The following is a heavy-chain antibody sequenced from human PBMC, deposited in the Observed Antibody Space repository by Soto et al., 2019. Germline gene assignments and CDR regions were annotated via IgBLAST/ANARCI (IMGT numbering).Heavy chain of an antibody. Sequence: GGSLRLSCAASGFTFSSYAMSWVRQAPGKGLEWVTAISDSGSSTYYADSVKGRFTISRDNSKNTLYLQMNSLRAEDTAVYYCAKQEGGYGDYGYYYYYMDVWGKGTTVTVSS. CDR1: GFTFSSYA. V-gene: IGHV3-23*01. J-gene: IGHJ6*03. CDR3: AKQEGGYGDYGYYYYYMDV. CDR2: ISDSGSST. D-gene: IGHD4-17*01.